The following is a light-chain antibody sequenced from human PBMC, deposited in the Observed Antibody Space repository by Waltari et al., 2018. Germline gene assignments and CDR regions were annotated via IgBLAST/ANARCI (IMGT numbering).Light chain of an antibody. CDR3: STWDDRLTGVV. CDR1: NSNIGSNT. Sequence: QSVLAQPPSASGTPGQRITISCSGSNSNIGSNTLNWYQHFPGTAPRLLIYSNNQRPSGVPDRFSASKSGSSAALAIYGLHSEDEADYYCSTWDDRLTGVVFGGGTKVTVL. CDR2: SNN. V-gene: IGLV1-44*01. J-gene: IGLJ2*01.